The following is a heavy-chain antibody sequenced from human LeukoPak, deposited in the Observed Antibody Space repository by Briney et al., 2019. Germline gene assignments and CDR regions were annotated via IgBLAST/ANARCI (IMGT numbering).Heavy chain of an antibody. D-gene: IGHD3-3*01. CDR3: ARGRKNLRFLEWLQPWFDP. V-gene: IGHV4-34*01. CDR1: GGFISNYY. J-gene: IGHJ5*02. CDR2: INHSGST. Sequence: SETLSLTCSVSGGFISNYYWSWIRQPPGKGLEWIGEINHSGSTNYNPSLKSRVTISVDTSKNQFSLKLSSVTAADTAVYYCARGRKNLRFLEWLQPWFDPWGQGTLVTVSS.